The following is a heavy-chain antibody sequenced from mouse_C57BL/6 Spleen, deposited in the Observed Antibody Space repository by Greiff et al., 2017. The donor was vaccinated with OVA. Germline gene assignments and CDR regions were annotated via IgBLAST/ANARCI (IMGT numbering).Heavy chain of an antibody. J-gene: IGHJ3*01. D-gene: IGHD1-1*01. Sequence: DVMLVESGGGLVQPGGSLSLSCAASGFTFTDYYMSWVRQPPGKALEWLGFIRNKANGYTTEYSASVKGRFTISRDNSQSILYLQMNALRAEDSATYYCARFPHGRAYWGQGTLVTVSA. CDR1: GFTFTDYY. V-gene: IGHV7-3*01. CDR3: ARFPHGRAY. CDR2: IRNKANGYTT.